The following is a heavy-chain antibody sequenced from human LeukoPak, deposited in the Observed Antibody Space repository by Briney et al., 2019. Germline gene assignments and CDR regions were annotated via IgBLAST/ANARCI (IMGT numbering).Heavy chain of an antibody. CDR2: MNPNSGNT. V-gene: IGHV1-8*01. Sequence: ASVKVSCKASGYTFTSYDINWVRQATGQGLEWMGWMNPNSGNTGYAQKFQGRVTMTRNTSISTAYMELSSLRSEDTAVYYCARGCEGMVWYYYYMDVWGKGTTVTVSS. CDR1: GYTFTSYD. J-gene: IGHJ6*03. D-gene: IGHD3-10*01. CDR3: ARGCEGMVWYYYYMDV.